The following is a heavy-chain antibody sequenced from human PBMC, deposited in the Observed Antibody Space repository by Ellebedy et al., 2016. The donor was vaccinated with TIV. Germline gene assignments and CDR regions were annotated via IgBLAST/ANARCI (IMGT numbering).Heavy chain of an antibody. V-gene: IGHV3-23*01. CDR3: GKASGTSWLKDY. J-gene: IGHJ4*02. CDR1: AFTFSTYA. CDR2: ISGSGGTT. Sequence: PGGSLRLSCAASAFTFSTYAMSWVRQAPGKGLEWVSAISGSGGTTSYADSVKGRFTISRDNSRDTLSLQMNSLRAEDTAIYYCGKASGTSWLKDYWGQGTQVTVSS. D-gene: IGHD6-13*01.